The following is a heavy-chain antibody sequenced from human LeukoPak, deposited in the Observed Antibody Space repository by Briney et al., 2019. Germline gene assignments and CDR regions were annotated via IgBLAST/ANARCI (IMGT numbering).Heavy chain of an antibody. CDR2: IHPRSGET. CDR1: GYSFTAFY. Sequence: ASVNVSYKASGYSFTAFYIHWVRQAPGQGLEGMGWIHPRSGETNYAYKFRGRVTMTRDTSISTTYMDLGSLGSDDTAVYYCARDGEYGTGSYYRGCFDYWGQGTLVTVSS. V-gene: IGHV1-2*02. J-gene: IGHJ4*02. CDR3: ARDGEYGTGSYYRGCFDY. D-gene: IGHD3-10*01.